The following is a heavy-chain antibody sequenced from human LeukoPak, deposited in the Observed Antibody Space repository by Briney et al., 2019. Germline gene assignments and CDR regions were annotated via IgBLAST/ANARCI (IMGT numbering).Heavy chain of an antibody. V-gene: IGHV4-34*01. CDR1: GGSFSGNY. J-gene: IGHJ4*02. Sequence: PSETLSLTCAVDGGSFSGNYWSWIRQPPGKGLEWIGEINHSGSTNYNPSLKSRVTISVDTSKNQFSLKLSSVTAADTAVYYCAWGYYDFWSGYSYYFDYWGQGTLVTVSS. CDR2: INHSGST. D-gene: IGHD3-3*01. CDR3: AWGYYDFWSGYSYYFDY.